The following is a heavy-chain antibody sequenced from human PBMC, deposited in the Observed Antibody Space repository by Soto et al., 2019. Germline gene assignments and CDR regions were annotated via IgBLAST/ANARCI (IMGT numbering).Heavy chain of an antibody. D-gene: IGHD3-10*01. J-gene: IGHJ6*02. Sequence: QVQLVQSGAEVKKPGAAVKVSCKASGYSFTSYDINWVRQATGQGLEWMGWMNPNSGNTGYAQKFQGGVTMTRNTSICTAYMELSSLRSEDTAVYYCARNEPTMVRGVIITLFSGMDVWGQGTTVTVSS. CDR3: ARNEPTMVRGVIITLFSGMDV. CDR2: MNPNSGNT. CDR1: GYSFTSYD. V-gene: IGHV1-8*01.